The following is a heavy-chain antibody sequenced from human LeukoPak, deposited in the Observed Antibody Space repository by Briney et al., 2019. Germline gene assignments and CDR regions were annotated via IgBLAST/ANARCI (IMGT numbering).Heavy chain of an antibody. CDR1: GLTVSSNY. V-gene: IGHV3-53*01. D-gene: IGHD5-12*01. J-gene: IGHJ4*02. CDR3: ARLESSFGGYGLYFDF. Sequence: PGGSLRLSCAASGLTVSSNYMSWVRQAPGKGLEWVSLTYSGGSTYYADSVKGRFTISRDNSKNRLYLQMNSLRVEDTAVYYCARLESSFGGYGLYFDFWGQGTLVTVSS. CDR2: TYSGGST.